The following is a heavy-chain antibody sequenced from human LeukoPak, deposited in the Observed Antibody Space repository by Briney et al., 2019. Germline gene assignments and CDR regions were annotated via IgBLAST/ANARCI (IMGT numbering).Heavy chain of an antibody. Sequence: GGSLRLSCAASGFTFSSFDMNWVRQAQGKGLEWVSSFSTSSRYIYYRDSVKGRFTTSRDDAKNSLYLQMNSLRVEDTAVYYCARADCSGSTCYLRRSWFDPWGQGTLVTVSS. CDR3: ARADCSGSTCYLRRSWFDP. D-gene: IGHD2-2*01. V-gene: IGHV3-21*01. CDR1: GFTFSSFD. CDR2: FSTSSRYI. J-gene: IGHJ5*02.